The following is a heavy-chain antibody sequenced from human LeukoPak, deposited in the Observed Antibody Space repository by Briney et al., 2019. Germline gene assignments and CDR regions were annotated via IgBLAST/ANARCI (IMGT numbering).Heavy chain of an antibody. CDR1: GFTFSRSA. Sequence: GGSLRLSCAATGFTFSRSAMTWVRQTPGKGLDWVSSISSSGNTYYADSVKGRFTISRDNSKNMLYLQMNSLRAEDTAVYYCVKGRISEDGLDFWGQGTLVTVSS. J-gene: IGHJ4*02. D-gene: IGHD6-13*01. CDR2: ISSSGNT. V-gene: IGHV3-23*01. CDR3: VKGRISEDGLDF.